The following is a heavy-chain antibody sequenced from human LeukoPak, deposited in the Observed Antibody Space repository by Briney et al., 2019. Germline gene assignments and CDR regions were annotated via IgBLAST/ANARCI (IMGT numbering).Heavy chain of an antibody. CDR2: IKSKTDGGTT. V-gene: IGHV3-15*01. Sequence: RGSLRLSCAAHGFTFSNAWMSWVRQATGKGLEWVGRIKSKTDGGTTDYAAPVKGRFTISRDDSKNTLYLQMNRLNSEDTAVYYCTAAMYYGTGSYYGSNWFDSWGQGTLVTVSS. CDR3: TAAMYYGTGSYYGSNWFDS. CDR1: GFTFSNAW. J-gene: IGHJ5*01. D-gene: IGHD3-10*01.